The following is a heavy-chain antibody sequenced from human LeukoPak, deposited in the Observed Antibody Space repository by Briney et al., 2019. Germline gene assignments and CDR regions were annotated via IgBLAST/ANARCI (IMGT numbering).Heavy chain of an antibody. V-gene: IGHV4-59*08. CDR2: IYNSGST. Sequence: NPSETLSLTCTVSGGSISSYYWSWIRQPPGKGLEWIGYIYNSGSTNYNPSLKSRVTISADTSKNQFSLKLSSVTAADTAVYYCARLPAVVTTNDAFDIWGQGTMVTVSS. CDR1: GGSISSYY. D-gene: IGHD4-23*01. CDR3: ARLPAVVTTNDAFDI. J-gene: IGHJ3*02.